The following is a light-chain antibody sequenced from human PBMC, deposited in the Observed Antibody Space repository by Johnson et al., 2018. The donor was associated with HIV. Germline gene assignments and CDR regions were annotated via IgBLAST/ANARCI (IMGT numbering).Light chain of an antibody. V-gene: IGLV1-51*02. CDR3: GTWESSMSPHYV. J-gene: IGLJ1*01. CDR1: NSNIGNNY. Sequence: VLTQPPSVSAAPGQKVTISCSGSNSNIGNNYVSWYQQLPGTAPKLLIYENNKRPSGIPDRFSGSKSGTSATLGITGLQTGDEADYYFGTWESSMSPHYVFSTGTKVTVL. CDR2: ENN.